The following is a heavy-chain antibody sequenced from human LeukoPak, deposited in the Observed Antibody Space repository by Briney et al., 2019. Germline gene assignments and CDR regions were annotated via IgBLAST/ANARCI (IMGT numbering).Heavy chain of an antibody. CDR3: ARDPLSPAAISRAFDI. CDR2: ISSSSSTI. J-gene: IGHJ3*02. CDR1: GFTFSSYS. Sequence: PGGSLRLSCAASGFTFSSYSMNWVRQAPGKGLEWVSYISSSSSTIYYADSVKGRFTISRDNAKNSLYLQMNSLRAEDTAVYYCARDPLSPAAISRAFDIWGQGTMVTVS. D-gene: IGHD2-2*01. V-gene: IGHV3-48*01.